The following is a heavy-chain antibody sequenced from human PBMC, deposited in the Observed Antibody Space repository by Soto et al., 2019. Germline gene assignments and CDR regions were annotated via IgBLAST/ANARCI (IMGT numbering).Heavy chain of an antibody. Sequence: PSETLSLTCTVSGGSISSGDFYCSWIRQHPGKGLEWIGYMYHSGNTYYNPSLKSRVTMSLDTSKNQFSLKLTSVTAADTAVYYCVRYYYDSSSINWFDPWGQGTLVTVSS. CDR1: GGSISSGDFY. V-gene: IGHV4-31*03. CDR3: VRYYYDSSSINWFDP. D-gene: IGHD3-22*01. CDR2: MYHSGNT. J-gene: IGHJ5*02.